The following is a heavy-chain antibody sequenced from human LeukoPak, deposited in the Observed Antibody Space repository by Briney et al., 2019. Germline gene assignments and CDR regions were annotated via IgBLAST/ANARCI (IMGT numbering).Heavy chain of an antibody. D-gene: IGHD6-19*01. Sequence: PGGSLRLSYAASGFSFSKYAMTWVRQAPGKGLEWVSGIVGSGGRTYYADSVKGRFTISRDNAENTLYLQMNSLRAEGTALYYCARESDWYDDDRGQGTLVTVSS. J-gene: IGHJ4*02. CDR1: GFSFSKYA. CDR2: IVGSGGRT. V-gene: IGHV3-23*01. CDR3: ARESDWYDDD.